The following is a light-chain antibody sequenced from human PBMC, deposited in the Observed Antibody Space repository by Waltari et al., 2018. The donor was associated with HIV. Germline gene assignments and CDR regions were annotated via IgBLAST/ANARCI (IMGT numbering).Light chain of an antibody. CDR1: SSDVGGYNY. V-gene: IGLV2-14*03. CDR3: SSYTSSSTLEG. CDR2: DVR. J-gene: IGLJ1*01. Sequence: QSALTQPASVSGSPGQSITISCTGTSSDVGGYNYVSWYQQHPGKAPKLMIYDVRNRPSGVSNRFSGSKSGNTASLTISGLQAEDEADYYCSSYTSSSTLEGFGTGTKVTVL.